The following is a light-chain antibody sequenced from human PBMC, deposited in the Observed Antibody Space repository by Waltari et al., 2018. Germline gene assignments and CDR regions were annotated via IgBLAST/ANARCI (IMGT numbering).Light chain of an antibody. V-gene: IGKV3-20*01. CDR3: QLYVRLPAT. J-gene: IGKJ1*01. Sequence: IVFTQSPGTLSSSPGERATLSCRASQRVSRSLAWYQQKPCQAPKLLIYGASTRATGIPDRFSGSRSGTDFSLTISSLEPEYFAIYFCQLYVRLPATFGQGTKVEIK. CDR1: QRVSRS. CDR2: GAS.